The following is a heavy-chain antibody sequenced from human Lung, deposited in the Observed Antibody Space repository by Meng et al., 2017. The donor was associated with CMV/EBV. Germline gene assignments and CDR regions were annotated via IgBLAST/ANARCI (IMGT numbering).Heavy chain of an antibody. CDR3: LRRSGGSV. J-gene: IGHJ1*01. CDR2: IPHRGSS. V-gene: IGHV4-4*02. CDR1: GDSITNHNW. Sequence: QGPVRGSGPPLVKPSETLSLPCAGSGDSITNHNWWAWVRQPPGKGLEWIGEIPHRGSSAYNPPLKSRVSMSIDKSKNQFSLKLTSVTAADTAVYHCLRRSGGSVWGQGTLVTVSS. D-gene: IGHD3-10*01.